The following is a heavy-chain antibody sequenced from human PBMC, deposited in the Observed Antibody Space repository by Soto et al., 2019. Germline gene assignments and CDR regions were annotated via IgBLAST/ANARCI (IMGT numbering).Heavy chain of an antibody. Sequence: QLVESGGGLVQPGGSLRLSCAASGLTLSRYWMSWVRQVPGKGLEWLANIKQDGSETIYVDSVKGRFTISRDNAKNSLYLQMNSLRAEDTAFYYCARDHVLGAPTLDFWGQGTLVTVSS. CDR2: IKQDGSET. CDR1: GLTLSRYW. D-gene: IGHD1-26*01. J-gene: IGHJ4*02. CDR3: ARDHVLGAPTLDF. V-gene: IGHV3-7*01.